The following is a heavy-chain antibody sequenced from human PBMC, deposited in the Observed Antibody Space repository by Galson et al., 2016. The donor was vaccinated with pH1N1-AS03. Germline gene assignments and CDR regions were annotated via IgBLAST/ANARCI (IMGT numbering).Heavy chain of an antibody. CDR3: ARDTARSFDY. Sequence: SLRLSCAVSGFTFRDYNLNWVRQAPGKGPAWVSSIEASSTYIYYADSVKGRFTISRDNSKNSLYLQMNSLRAEDTAVYYCARDTARSFDYWGLGTLVSVSS. CDR2: IEASSTYI. CDR1: GFTFRDYN. J-gene: IGHJ4*02. D-gene: IGHD5-18*01. V-gene: IGHV3-21*01.